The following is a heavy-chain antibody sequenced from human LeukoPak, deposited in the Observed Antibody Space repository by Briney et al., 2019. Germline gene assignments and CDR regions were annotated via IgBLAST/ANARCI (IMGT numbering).Heavy chain of an antibody. D-gene: IGHD6-13*01. CDR1: GFTFSSYA. Sequence: GGSLRLSCAASGFTFSSYAMHWVRQAPGKGLEYVSAISSNGGSTYYANSVKGRFTISRDNSKNTLYLQMGSLRAEDMAVYYCARGGKFKPREAIAAAYPYYFDYWGQGTLVTVSS. V-gene: IGHV3-64*01. CDR3: ARGGKFKPREAIAAAYPYYFDY. CDR2: ISSNGGST. J-gene: IGHJ4*02.